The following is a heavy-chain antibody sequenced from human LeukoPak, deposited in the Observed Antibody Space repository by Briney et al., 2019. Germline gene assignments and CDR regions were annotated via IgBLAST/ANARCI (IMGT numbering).Heavy chain of an antibody. V-gene: IGHV4-4*07. J-gene: IGHJ4*02. CDR1: GGSISGYF. Sequence: PSKTLSLTCTASGGSISGYFWTWIRQPAGKELEWIGRIYSSGTAYYNPSLESRVTISLDTFNNQFSLKVTSVTAADTAVYYCARGTEKTRISGYYSFDHWGRGLLVTVSS. CDR2: IYSSGTA. D-gene: IGHD5-12*01. CDR3: ARGTEKTRISGYYSFDH.